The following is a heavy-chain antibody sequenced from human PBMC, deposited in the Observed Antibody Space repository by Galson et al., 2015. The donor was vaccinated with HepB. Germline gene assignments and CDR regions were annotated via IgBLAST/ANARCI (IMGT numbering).Heavy chain of an antibody. CDR2: INPSGGST. CDR1: GYTFTSYY. CDR3: AREVGATNYYYYGMDV. J-gene: IGHJ6*02. Sequence: SVKVSCKASGYTFTSYYMHWVRQAPGQGLEWMGIINPSGGSTSYAQKFQGRVTMTRDTSTSTVYMELSSLRSEDTAVYYCAREVGATNYYYYGMDVWGQGTTVTVSS. D-gene: IGHD1-26*01. V-gene: IGHV1-46*01.